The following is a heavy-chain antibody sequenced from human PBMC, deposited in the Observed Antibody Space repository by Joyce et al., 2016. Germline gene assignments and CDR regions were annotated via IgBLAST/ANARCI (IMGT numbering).Heavy chain of an antibody. CDR1: GYTFSAYG. J-gene: IGHJ6*02. D-gene: IGHD6-13*01. CDR2: ISIHNAER. Sequence: QLQLVQSEAEMKKPGASVTVSCRASGYTFSAYGISWVRQAPGQGPEWMGWISIHNAERKFAQKFQDRIIMTTDTSTSTVYMELRSLRSDDTAVYVCARGLGSSWYYFHAMDVWGQGTTVTVSS. V-gene: IGHV1-18*01. CDR3: ARGLGSSWYYFHAMDV.